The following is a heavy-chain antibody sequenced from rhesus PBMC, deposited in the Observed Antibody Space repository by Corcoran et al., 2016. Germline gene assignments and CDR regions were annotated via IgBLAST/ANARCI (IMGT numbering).Heavy chain of an antibody. V-gene: IGHV3S35*01. J-gene: IGHJ4*01. CDR1: GFTFSSTR. CDR2: INYDGSEK. Sequence: EVQLVESGGGLVQPGGSLRLSCAASGFTFSSTRMNWIRQAPGKRREGVADINYDGSEKKYVDSVKGRFSISRDNAENSLYLQMNSLRPEDTAVYYCVREGGGWDFDYWGQGVLVTVSS. CDR3: VREGGGWDFDY. D-gene: IGHD6-37*01.